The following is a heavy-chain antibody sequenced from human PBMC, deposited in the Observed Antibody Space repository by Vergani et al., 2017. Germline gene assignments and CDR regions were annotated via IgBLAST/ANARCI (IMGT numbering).Heavy chain of an antibody. CDR1: GGSISSGSYY. Sequence: QVQLQESGPGLVKPSQTLSLTCTVSGGSISSGSYYWSWIRQPAGKGLEWIGRIYTSGSTNYNPSLKSRVTISVDTSKNQFSLKLSSVTAADTAVYYFARSSLSSTYNWFDPWGQGTLVTVSS. D-gene: IGHD6-13*01. J-gene: IGHJ5*02. CDR2: IYTSGST. CDR3: ARSSLSSTYNWFDP. V-gene: IGHV4-61*02.